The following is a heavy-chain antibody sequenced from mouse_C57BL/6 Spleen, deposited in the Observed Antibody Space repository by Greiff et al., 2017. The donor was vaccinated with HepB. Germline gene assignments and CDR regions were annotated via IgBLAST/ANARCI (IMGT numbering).Heavy chain of an antibody. D-gene: IGHD4-1*01. CDR1: GFTFSSYA. J-gene: IGHJ3*01. CDR3: AKGLGRGFAY. V-gene: IGHV5-4*03. CDR2: ISDGGSYT. Sequence: DVKLVESGGGLVKPGGSLKLSCAASGFTFSSYAMSWVRQTPEKRLEWVATISDGGSYTYYPDNVKGRFTISRDNAKNNLYLQISHLKSEDTAMYYCAKGLGRGFAYWGQGTLVTVSA.